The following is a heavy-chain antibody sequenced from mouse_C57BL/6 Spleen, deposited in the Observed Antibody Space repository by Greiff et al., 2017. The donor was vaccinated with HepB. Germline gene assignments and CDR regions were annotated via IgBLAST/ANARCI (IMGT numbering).Heavy chain of an antibody. CDR3: AGPYYGNSHWYFDV. J-gene: IGHJ1*03. D-gene: IGHD2-10*01. CDR1: GYAFSSSW. Sequence: QVQLKQSGPELVKPGASVKISCKASGYAFSSSWMNWVKQRPGKGLEWIGRIYPGDGDTNYNGKFKGKATLTADKSSSTAYMQLSSLTSEDSAVYFCAGPYYGNSHWYFDVWGTGTTVTVSS. CDR2: IYPGDGDT. V-gene: IGHV1-82*01.